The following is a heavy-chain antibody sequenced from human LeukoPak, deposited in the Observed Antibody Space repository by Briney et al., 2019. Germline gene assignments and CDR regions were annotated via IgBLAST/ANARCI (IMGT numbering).Heavy chain of an antibody. J-gene: IGHJ5*02. Sequence: GGSLRLSCAASGFTFCSYSMNWVRQAPGKGLEWVSSIDTRSYINYADSVKGRFTVSRDNAENSLYLQMNSLRAEDTAVYYCARARGGNWFGPWGQGTLVSVSS. D-gene: IGHD3-10*01. CDR1: GFTFCSYS. CDR2: IDTRSYI. V-gene: IGHV3-21*01. CDR3: ARARGGNWFGP.